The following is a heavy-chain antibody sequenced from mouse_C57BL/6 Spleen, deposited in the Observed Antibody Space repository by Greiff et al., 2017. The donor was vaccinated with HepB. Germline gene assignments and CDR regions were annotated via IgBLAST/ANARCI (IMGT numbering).Heavy chain of an antibody. Sequence: QVQLKESGAELAKPGASVKLSCKASGYTFTSYWMHWVKQRPGQGLEWIGYINPSSGYTKYNQKFKDKATLTADKSSSTAYMQLSSLTYEDSAVYYCARDPVTTSSYFDYWGQGTTLTVSS. D-gene: IGHD2-2*01. CDR2: INPSSGYT. V-gene: IGHV1-7*01. CDR3: ARDPVTTSSYFDY. J-gene: IGHJ2*01. CDR1: GYTFTSYW.